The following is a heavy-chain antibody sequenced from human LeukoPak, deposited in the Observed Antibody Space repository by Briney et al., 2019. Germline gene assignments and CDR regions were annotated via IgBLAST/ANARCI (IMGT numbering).Heavy chain of an antibody. J-gene: IGHJ4*02. CDR2: INWNGGST. Sequence: AGGSLRLSCAASGFTFDDYGMSWVRQAPGKGLEWVSGINWNGGSTGYADSVKGRFTISRDNAKNSLYLQMNSLRAEDTALYYCARDTRGDYSNYYFDYWGQGTLVTVSS. CDR1: GFTFDDYG. CDR3: ARDTRGDYSNYYFDY. V-gene: IGHV3-20*04. D-gene: IGHD4-11*01.